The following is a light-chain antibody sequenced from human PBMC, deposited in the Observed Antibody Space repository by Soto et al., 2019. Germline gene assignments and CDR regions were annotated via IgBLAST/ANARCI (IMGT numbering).Light chain of an antibody. Sequence: EIVMTHSQATLSVSPGKRPTLXSRPSQSVSSNLAWYQQKPGQAPRLLIYGASTRATGIPARFSGSGSGTDFTLTISSLEPEDFAVYYCQQRSNWPPITFGQGTRLENK. CDR2: GAS. J-gene: IGKJ5*01. CDR3: QQRSNWPPIT. CDR1: QSVSSN. V-gene: IGKV3-15*01.